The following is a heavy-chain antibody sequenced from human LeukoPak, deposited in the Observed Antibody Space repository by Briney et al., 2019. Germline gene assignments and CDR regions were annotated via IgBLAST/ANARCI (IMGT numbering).Heavy chain of an antibody. CDR3: ARGGYYGSGNDFRFDP. CDR2: IYYSGST. V-gene: IGHV4-59*02. D-gene: IGHD3-10*01. J-gene: IGHJ5*02. Sequence: SETLSLTCTISGGSVGDYYWSWIRQSPGKGLEWIGYIYYSGSTNYKPSLKSRVTISVDTSKNQFSLKLSSVTAADTAVYYCARGGYYGSGNDFRFDPWGQGTLVTVSS. CDR1: GGSVGDYY.